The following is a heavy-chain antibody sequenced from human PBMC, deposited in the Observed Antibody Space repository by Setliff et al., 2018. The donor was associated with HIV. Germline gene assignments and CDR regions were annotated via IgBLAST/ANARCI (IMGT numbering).Heavy chain of an antibody. CDR2: IYSSGST. Sequence: SETLSLTCTVSGGSISSYYWSWIRQPPGKGLEWLGHIYSSGSTNYNPSLKSRVTISVDTPKNQFSLKLSSVTAADTAVYYCAREESTEDYGSGSYGPWGPGTLVTVSS. CDR3: AREESTEDYGSGSYGP. J-gene: IGHJ5*02. CDR1: GGSISSYY. D-gene: IGHD3-10*01. V-gene: IGHV4-59*12.